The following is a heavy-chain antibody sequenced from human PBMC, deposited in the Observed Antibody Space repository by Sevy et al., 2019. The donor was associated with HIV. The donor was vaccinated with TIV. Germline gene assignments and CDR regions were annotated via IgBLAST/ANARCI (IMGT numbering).Heavy chain of an antibody. D-gene: IGHD6-13*01. CDR3: TTDTSFTIYSSSSFDY. CDR1: GFTFSNAR. Sequence: GGSLRLSCAASGFTFSNARMTWVRQAPGKGLEWVGRIKSKSDGGTTDYAAPVKGRFTISRDDSKNTLYLQMNSLKTEDTAVYYCTTDTSFTIYSSSSFDYWGQGTLVTVSS. CDR2: IKSKSDGGTT. J-gene: IGHJ4*02. V-gene: IGHV3-15*01.